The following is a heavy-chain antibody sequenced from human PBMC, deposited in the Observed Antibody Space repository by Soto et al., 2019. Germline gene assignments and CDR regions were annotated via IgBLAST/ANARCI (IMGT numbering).Heavy chain of an antibody. CDR3: ARHKYSSSLRFDP. D-gene: IGHD6-13*01. CDR1: GGSMSSSY. V-gene: IGHV4-59*01. J-gene: IGHJ5*02. Sequence: SETLSLTCTVSGGSMSSSYWSWIRQSPGNELEWIGYIYYSGSTNYNPSLKSRVTISVDTSKNQFSLKLRSVTAADTAVYYCARHKYSSSLRFDPWGQGTLVTVSS. CDR2: IYYSGST.